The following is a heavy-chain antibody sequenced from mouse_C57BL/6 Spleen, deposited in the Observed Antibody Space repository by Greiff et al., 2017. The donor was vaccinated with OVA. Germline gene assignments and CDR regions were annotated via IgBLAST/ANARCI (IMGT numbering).Heavy chain of an antibody. CDR2: IAPSDSYT. V-gene: IGHV1-69*01. J-gene: IGHJ3*01. CDR3: ARRKWDGAWFAY. CDR1: GYTFTSYW. D-gene: IGHD1-3*01. Sequence: QVQLQQPGAELVMPGASVKLSCKASGYTFTSYWMHWVKQRPGQGLEWIGEIAPSDSYTNYNQKFKGKSTLTVDKSSSTAYMQLSSLTSEDSAVDYCARRKWDGAWFAYWGQGTLVTVAA.